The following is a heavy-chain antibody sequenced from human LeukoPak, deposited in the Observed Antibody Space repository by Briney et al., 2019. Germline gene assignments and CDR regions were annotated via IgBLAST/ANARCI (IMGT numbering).Heavy chain of an antibody. D-gene: IGHD6-13*01. J-gene: IGHJ4*02. CDR2: ISGSSSYI. Sequence: GGSLRLSCAASGFTFSSYSMNWVRQAPGKGLEWVSSISGSSSYIYYADSVKGRFTISRDNAKNSLYLQMNSLRAEDTALYYCASSWGSSWYLDCWGQGTLVTVSS. CDR3: ASSWGSSWYLDC. V-gene: IGHV3-21*01. CDR1: GFTFSSYS.